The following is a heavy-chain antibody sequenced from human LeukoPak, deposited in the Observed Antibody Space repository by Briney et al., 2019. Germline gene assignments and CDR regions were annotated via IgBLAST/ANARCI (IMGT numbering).Heavy chain of an antibody. J-gene: IGHJ6*02. Sequence: GKSLKISCKGSGYSFTSYWIGWVRQMPGKGLEWMGIIYPGDSDTRYSPSFQGQVTISADKSISTAYLQWSSLKASDTAMYYCARQQNKYYFYYGMDVWGQGTTVTVSS. CDR3: ARQQNKYYFYYGMDV. CDR2: IYPGDSDT. CDR1: GYSFTSYW. V-gene: IGHV5-51*01. D-gene: IGHD1/OR15-1a*01.